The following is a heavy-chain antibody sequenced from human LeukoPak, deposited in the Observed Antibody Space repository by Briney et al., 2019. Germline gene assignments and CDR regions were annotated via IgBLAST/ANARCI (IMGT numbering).Heavy chain of an antibody. V-gene: IGHV3-30*04. CDR2: ISYDGSNK. D-gene: IGHD2-2*01. Sequence: GGSLRLSCAASGFTFSSYAMHWVRQAPGKGLEWVAVISYDGSNKYYADSVKGQFTISRDNSKNTLYLQMNSLRAEDTAVYYCARGVVPAAYYYYGMDVWGKGTTVTVSS. CDR3: ARGVVPAAYYYYGMDV. CDR1: GFTFSSYA. J-gene: IGHJ6*04.